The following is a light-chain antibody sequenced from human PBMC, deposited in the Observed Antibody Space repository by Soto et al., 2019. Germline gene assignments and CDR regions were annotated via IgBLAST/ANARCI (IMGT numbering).Light chain of an antibody. CDR2: AAS. J-gene: IGKJ1*01. CDR3: QQYHTDWT. V-gene: IGKV1-5*01. CDR1: ESIDNW. Sequence: DIQVTPSPSTLSASVGDAVTITCRASESIDNWLAWYQQKPGKAPKLLIFAASTLVRGVPSKFSGRGSGTEFTLTISSLQADDFATYYCQQYHTDWTFGQGTKVDIK.